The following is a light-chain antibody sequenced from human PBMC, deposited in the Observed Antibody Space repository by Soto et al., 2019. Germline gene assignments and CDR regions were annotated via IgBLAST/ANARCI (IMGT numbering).Light chain of an antibody. CDR2: DVS. CDR1: SSDVGGYNY. Sequence: QSVLTQPASVSGSPGQSITISCTGTSSDVGGYNYVSWYQHHPGKAPKLMIYDVSNRPYGVSNRFSGSKSGNTASLTISGLQAEDEADYYCSSYTSSSTQGVVFGGGTKLTVL. CDR3: SSYTSSSTQGVV. J-gene: IGLJ2*01. V-gene: IGLV2-14*03.